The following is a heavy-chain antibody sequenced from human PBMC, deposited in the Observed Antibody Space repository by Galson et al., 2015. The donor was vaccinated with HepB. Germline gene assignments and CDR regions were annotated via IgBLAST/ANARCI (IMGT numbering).Heavy chain of an antibody. D-gene: IGHD1-1*01. J-gene: IGHJ4*02. CDR2: INPSGGDI. CDR1: GYTFSGYY. V-gene: IGHV1-46*03. CDR3: TREKATTCYFDY. Sequence: SVKVSCKASGYTFSGYYIHWVRQAPGQGLEWMGRINPSGGDIHYAPKFQGRVTMTRDTSTSTVYMELSSLRSDDTAVYHCTREKATTCYFDYWGQGTLVSVSS.